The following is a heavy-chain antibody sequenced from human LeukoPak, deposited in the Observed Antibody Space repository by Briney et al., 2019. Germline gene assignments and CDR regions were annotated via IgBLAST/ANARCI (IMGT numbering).Heavy chain of an antibody. CDR2: INDNGAGT. CDR1: EFTFDNYA. CDR3: AKGLRTGVGPYMGYHYYMDV. V-gene: IGHV3-23*01. Sequence: GGSLRLSCAASEFTFDNYAMSWVRQAPGKGLKWVSTINDNGAGTYYADSVKGRFTISRDNSYNTVSLQMNSLRDEDTGVYYCAKGLRTGVGPYMGYHYYMDVWGKGATVTVSS. D-gene: IGHD3-16*01. J-gene: IGHJ6*03.